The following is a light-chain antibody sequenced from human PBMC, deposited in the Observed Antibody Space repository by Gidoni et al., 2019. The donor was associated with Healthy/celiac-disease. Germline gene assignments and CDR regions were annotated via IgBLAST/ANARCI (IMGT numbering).Light chain of an antibody. V-gene: IGKV3-11*01. CDR1: QSVSRY. CDR3: QQRSNWPPLT. Sequence: DIVLTHTPATLSLSPGERATLSCRASQSVSRYLAWYQQKPGQAPRLLIYDASNRATGIPARFSGSGSGTDFTLTISSLEPEDFAVYYFQQRSNWPPLTCGGGTKVEIK. J-gene: IGKJ4*01. CDR2: DAS.